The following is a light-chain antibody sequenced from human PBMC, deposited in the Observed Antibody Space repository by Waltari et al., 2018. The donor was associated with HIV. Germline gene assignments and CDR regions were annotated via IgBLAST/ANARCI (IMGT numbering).Light chain of an antibody. CDR3: CSYAGSSIIV. J-gene: IGLJ2*01. V-gene: IGLV2-23*01. CDR2: EGS. Sequence: QSALTQPASGSGSPGQASTIYCTGTSSEVGRYSLVSGYPNHPGKAAKLMIYEGSKRPSGVSNRFSGSKSGNTASLTISGLQAEDEADYNCCSYAGSSIIVFGGGTKLTVL. CDR1: SSEVGRYSL.